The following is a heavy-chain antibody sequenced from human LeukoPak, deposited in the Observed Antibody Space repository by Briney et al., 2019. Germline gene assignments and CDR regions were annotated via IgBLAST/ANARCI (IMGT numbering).Heavy chain of an antibody. CDR2: INPNSGGT. J-gene: IGHJ4*02. D-gene: IGHD6-13*01. Sequence: ASVKVSCKASGYTFTVYYMHWVRQAPGQGLEWMGRINPNSGGTNYAQKFQGRVTMTRDTSISTAYMELSRLRSDDTAVYYCAREVGAAAGTPFFDYWGQGTLVTVSS. CDR1: GYTFTVYY. V-gene: IGHV1-2*06. CDR3: AREVGAAAGTPFFDY.